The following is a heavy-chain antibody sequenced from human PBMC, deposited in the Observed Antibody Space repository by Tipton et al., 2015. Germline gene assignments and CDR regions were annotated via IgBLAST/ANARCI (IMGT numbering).Heavy chain of an antibody. CDR3: ARQIAVAVRDWLEP. V-gene: IGHV4-39*01. Sequence: TLSLTCTVSGGSISSSSYYWGWIRQPPGKGLEWVGSIYYSGSTYYNPSLKGRVTLSVDTSKNQFSLKLSSVTAADTAVYYCARQIAVAVRDWLEPCGQATLLTLS. D-gene: IGHD6-13*01. CDR1: GGSISSSSYY. CDR2: IYYSGST. J-gene: IGHJ5*02.